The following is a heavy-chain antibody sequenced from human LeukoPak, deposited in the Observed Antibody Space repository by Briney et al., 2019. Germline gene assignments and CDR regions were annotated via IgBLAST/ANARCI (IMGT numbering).Heavy chain of an antibody. Sequence: ASVTVSCKASGYTFTSYAMNWVRQAPGQGLEWMGWINTNTGNPTYAQGFTGRFVFSLDTSVSTAYLQISSLKAEDTAVYYCARIGYSSSWYSLLKPNYYYGMDVWGQGTTVTVSS. J-gene: IGHJ6*02. CDR2: INTNTGNP. V-gene: IGHV7-4-1*02. D-gene: IGHD6-13*01. CDR1: GYTFTSYA. CDR3: ARIGYSSSWYSLLKPNYYYGMDV.